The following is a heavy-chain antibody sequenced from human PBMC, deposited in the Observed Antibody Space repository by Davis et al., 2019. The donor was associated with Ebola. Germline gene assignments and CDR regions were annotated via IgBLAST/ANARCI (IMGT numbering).Heavy chain of an antibody. V-gene: IGHV4-59*08. Sequence: SETLSLTCAVYGGSFSSYYWSWIRQPPGKGLEWIGYIYYSGSTNYNPSLKSRVTISVDTSKNQFSLKLSSVTAADTAVYYCARGGITGTTLGESYYYYYYGMDVWGQGTTVTVSS. CDR2: IYYSGST. CDR3: ARGGITGTTLGESYYYYYYGMDV. CDR1: GGSFSSYY. D-gene: IGHD1-20*01. J-gene: IGHJ6*02.